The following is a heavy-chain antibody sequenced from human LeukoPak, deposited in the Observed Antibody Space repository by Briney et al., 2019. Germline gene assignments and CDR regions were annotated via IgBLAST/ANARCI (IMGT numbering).Heavy chain of an antibody. CDR1: GFTFSNAW. CDR3: TTDGLLLWFGELWARRDY. D-gene: IGHD3-10*01. J-gene: IGHJ4*02. CDR2: IKSKTDGGTT. V-gene: IGHV3-15*01. Sequence: KTGGSLRLSCAASGFTFSNAWMSWVRQAPGKGLEWVGRIKSKTDGGTTDYAAPVKGRFTISRGDSKNTLYLQMNSLKTEDTAVYYCTTDGLLLWFGELWARRDYWGQGTLVTVSS.